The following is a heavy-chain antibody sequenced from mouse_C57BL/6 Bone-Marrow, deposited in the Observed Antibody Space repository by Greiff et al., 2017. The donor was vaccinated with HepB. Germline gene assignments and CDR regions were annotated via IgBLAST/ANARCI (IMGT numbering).Heavy chain of an antibody. J-gene: IGHJ1*03. CDR2: ISSGGSYT. Sequence: EVQLVESGGDLVKPGGSLKLSCAASGFTFSSYGMSWVRQTPDKRLEWVATISSGGSYTYYPDSGKGRFTISRDNAKNTLYLQMSSLKSEDTAVYYCARHGSSPHWYFDVWGTGTTVTVSS. CDR1: GFTFSSYG. CDR3: ARHGSSPHWYFDV. D-gene: IGHD1-1*01. V-gene: IGHV5-6*01.